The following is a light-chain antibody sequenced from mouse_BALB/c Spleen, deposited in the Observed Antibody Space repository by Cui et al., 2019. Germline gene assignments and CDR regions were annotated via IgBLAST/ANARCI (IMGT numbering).Light chain of an antibody. CDR3: QQWSSNPRT. CDR2: LTS. V-gene: IGKV4-68*01. Sequence: LVLTQSPALMSASPGEKVTMTCSASSSVSYMYWYQQKPRSSPKPWIYLTSNLASGVPARFSGSGSGTSYSLTISSMEAEDAATYYCQQWSSNPRTFGGGTKLEIK. J-gene: IGKJ2*01. CDR1: SSVSY.